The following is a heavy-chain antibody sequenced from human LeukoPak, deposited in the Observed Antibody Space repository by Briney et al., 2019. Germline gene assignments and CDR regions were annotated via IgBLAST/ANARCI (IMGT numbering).Heavy chain of an antibody. V-gene: IGHV3-21*06. CDR1: GFIFSKYN. D-gene: IGHD4-11*01. J-gene: IGHJ4*02. Sequence: GGCLRLSCAASGFIFSKYNTNWVRQAPRKRLEWVSFISSSGCYIYFAESANRGFTISRDNVKNTLYMPLNSLRAEDTAVYYCTRATTAKRRRECDWGRGTLVTVSS. CDR2: ISSSGCYI. CDR3: TRATTAKRRRECD.